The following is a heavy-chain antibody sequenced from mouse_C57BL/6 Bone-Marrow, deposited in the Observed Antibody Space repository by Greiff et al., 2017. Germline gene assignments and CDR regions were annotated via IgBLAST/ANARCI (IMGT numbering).Heavy chain of an antibody. J-gene: IGHJ2*01. D-gene: IGHD2-3*01. Sequence: VQRVESGAELVRPGTSVKMSCKASGYTFTNYWIGWAKQRPGHGLEWIGDIYPGGGYTNYNEKFKGKATLTADKSSSTAYMQFSSLTSEDSAIYYCARWEWLLEGFDYWGQGTTLTVSS. CDR1: GYTFTNYW. V-gene: IGHV1-63*01. CDR3: ARWEWLLEGFDY. CDR2: IYPGGGYT.